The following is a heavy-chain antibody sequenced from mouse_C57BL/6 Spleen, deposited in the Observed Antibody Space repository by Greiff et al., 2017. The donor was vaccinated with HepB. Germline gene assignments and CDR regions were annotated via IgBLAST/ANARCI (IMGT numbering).Heavy chain of an antibody. V-gene: IGHV3-6*01. J-gene: IGHJ4*01. CDR3: AREDGNDAMDY. Sequence: ESGPGLVKPSQSLSLTCSVTGYSITSGYYWNWIRQFPGNKLEWMGYISYDGSNNYNPSLKNRISITRDTSKNQFFLKLNSVTTEDTATYYCAREDGNDAMDYWGQGTSVTVSS. CDR2: ISYDGSN. D-gene: IGHD2-1*01. CDR1: GYSITSGYY.